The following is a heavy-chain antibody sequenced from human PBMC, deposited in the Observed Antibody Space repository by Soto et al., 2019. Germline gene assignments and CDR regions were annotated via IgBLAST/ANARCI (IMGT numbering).Heavy chain of an antibody. CDR2: ISTNNGNT. D-gene: IGHD6-19*01. V-gene: IGHV1-18*01. CDR1: GYTFTSYG. CDR3: ARVSSGWYFWFDP. Sequence: QVQLVQSGAEVKKPGASVKVSCKASGYTFTSYGISWVRQAPGQGLEWMGWISTNNGNTNYAQKLQGRVTMTTDTSLSTASMELRSLRPDDTAVYYCARVSSGWYFWFDPWGQGTLVSVSS. J-gene: IGHJ5*02.